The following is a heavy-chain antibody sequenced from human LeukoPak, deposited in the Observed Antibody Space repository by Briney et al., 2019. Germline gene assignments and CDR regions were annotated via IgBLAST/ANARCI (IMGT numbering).Heavy chain of an antibody. CDR3: AREAMYSYGNNFDY. J-gene: IGHJ4*02. Sequence: SETLSLPCTVSGGSVSSGSYYWSWIRQPPGKGLEWIGYIYYSGSTNYNPSLKSRVTISVDTSKNQFSLKLSSVTAADTAVYHCAREAMYSYGNNFDYWGQGTLVTVSS. D-gene: IGHD5-18*01. V-gene: IGHV4-61*01. CDR2: IYYSGST. CDR1: GGSVSSGSYY.